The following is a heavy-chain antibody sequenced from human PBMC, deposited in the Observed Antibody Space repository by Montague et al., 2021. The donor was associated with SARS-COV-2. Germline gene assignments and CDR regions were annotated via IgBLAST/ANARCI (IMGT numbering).Heavy chain of an antibody. V-gene: IGHV4-59*01. J-gene: IGHJ3*02. D-gene: IGHD6-19*01. CDR2: IYYSGST. CDR3: ARGSGWMGNAFDI. Sequence: SETLSLTCTVSGGSISSYYWSWIRQPPGKRLEWIGYIYYSGSTNYNPSLKSRVTISVDTSKNQFSLKLSSVTAADTAVYYCARGSGWMGNAFDIWGQGTMGTVSS. CDR1: GGSISSYY.